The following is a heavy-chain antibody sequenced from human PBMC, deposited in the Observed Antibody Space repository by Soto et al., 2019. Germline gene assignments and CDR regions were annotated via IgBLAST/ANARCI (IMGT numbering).Heavy chain of an antibody. J-gene: IGHJ4*02. CDR1: GFTFSSYE. CDR2: ISSSGNSI. D-gene: IGHD6-19*01. V-gene: IGHV3-48*03. CDR3: ARPLRSSGWSYYFDY. Sequence: PGGSLRLSCAASGFTFSSYEMNWVRQVPGKGLEWVSYISSSGNSIYYAESVKGRFTISRDNAKSSLYLQMNSLRAEDTAVYYCARPLRSSGWSYYFDYWGQGTLVTVSS.